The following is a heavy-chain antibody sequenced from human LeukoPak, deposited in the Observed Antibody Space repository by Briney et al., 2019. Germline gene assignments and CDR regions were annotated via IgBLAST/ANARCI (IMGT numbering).Heavy chain of an antibody. D-gene: IGHD7-27*01. Sequence: GGSLRLSCVASGFSFSTHNMNWVRQAPGQGLEWVSSISRDSSYIYYADSLKGRFTISRDDAKNSLYPQMNNLRAEDTAVYYCASHFAHWGSHLFGYWGQGTLVTVSS. CDR1: GFSFSTHN. J-gene: IGHJ4*02. CDR2: ISRDSSYI. V-gene: IGHV3-21*01. CDR3: ASHFAHWGSHLFGY.